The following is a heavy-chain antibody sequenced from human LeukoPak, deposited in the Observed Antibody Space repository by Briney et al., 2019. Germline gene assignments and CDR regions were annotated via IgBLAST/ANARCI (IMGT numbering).Heavy chain of an antibody. V-gene: IGHV4-30-4*07. Sequence: SETLSLTCAVSGGSISSGGYSWSWIRQPPGKGLEWIGYIYYSGSTYYNPSLKSRVTISVDTSKNQFSLKLSSVTAADTAVYYCATAPRGGLDPWGQGTLVTVSS. D-gene: IGHD2-15*01. CDR2: IYYSGST. CDR3: ATAPRGGLDP. CDR1: GGSISSGGYS. J-gene: IGHJ5*02.